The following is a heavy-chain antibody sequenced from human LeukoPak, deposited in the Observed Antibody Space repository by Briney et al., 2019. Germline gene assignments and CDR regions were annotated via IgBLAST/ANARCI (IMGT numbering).Heavy chain of an antibody. Sequence: GGSLRLSCAASGFSFSNYDVMWVRQVPGQVLEWVSAITRGGAPTYADSVKGRFTFSRDNSKNTLYLQMNSLRAEDTAQYFCARDPNGDYIGAFEFWGRGTVVTVSS. J-gene: IGHJ3*01. V-gene: IGHV3-23*01. D-gene: IGHD4-17*01. CDR1: GFSFSNYD. CDR3: ARDPNGDYIGAFEF. CDR2: ITRGGAP.